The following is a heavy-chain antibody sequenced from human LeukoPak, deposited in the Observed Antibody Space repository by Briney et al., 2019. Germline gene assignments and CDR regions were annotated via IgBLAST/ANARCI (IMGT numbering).Heavy chain of an antibody. Sequence: ASVKVSCKASGYTFTDYFTHWVRQAPGQGLEWMGWINPNSGGTNYAQKFQGRVTMTRDTSISTAYMELSRLTSDDTAVYYCARRMTTVSANWFDPWGQGTLVTVSS. V-gene: IGHV1-2*02. J-gene: IGHJ5*02. D-gene: IGHD4-17*01. CDR3: ARRMTTVSANWFDP. CDR1: GYTFTDYF. CDR2: INPNSGGT.